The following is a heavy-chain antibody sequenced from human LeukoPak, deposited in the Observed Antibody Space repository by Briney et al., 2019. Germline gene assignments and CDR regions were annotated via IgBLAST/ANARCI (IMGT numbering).Heavy chain of an antibody. CDR2: IYSGGST. V-gene: IGHV3-53*01. D-gene: IGHD3-10*01. Sequence: PGGSLSLSCAASGFPVSSNYMSWVRQAPGKGLEWVSVIYSGGSTYYADSVKGRFTISRDNSKNTLYLQMNGLRAEDTAVYYCARDGRGENWFDPWGQGTLVTVSS. J-gene: IGHJ5*02. CDR1: GFPVSSNY. CDR3: ARDGRGENWFDP.